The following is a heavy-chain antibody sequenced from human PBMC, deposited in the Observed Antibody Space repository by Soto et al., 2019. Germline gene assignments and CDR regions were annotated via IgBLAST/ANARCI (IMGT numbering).Heavy chain of an antibody. CDR3: AKGPTIFGVVITFEYYYGMDV. CDR1: GFILSSSA. Sequence: EVQVLESGGGLVQAGGSLRLSCAASGFILSSSAMSWVRQAPGKGLEWVSAISGSGTSTYYADSVKGRFTISGDNSKNTVYLQMNSLRAEDTAVCYCAKGPTIFGVVITFEYYYGMDVWGQGTTVTVSS. V-gene: IGHV3-23*01. J-gene: IGHJ6*02. D-gene: IGHD3-3*01. CDR2: ISGSGTST.